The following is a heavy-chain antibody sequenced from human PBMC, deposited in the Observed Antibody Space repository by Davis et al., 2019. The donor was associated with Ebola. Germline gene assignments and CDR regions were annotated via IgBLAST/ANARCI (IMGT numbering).Heavy chain of an antibody. CDR3: ARQWIQLWLDY. J-gene: IGHJ4*02. CDR1: GGSISSSSYY. V-gene: IGHV4-39*01. CDR2: IYYSGST. Sequence: SETLSLTCPVSGGSISSSSYYWGWIRQPPGKGLEWIGSIYYSGSTYYNPSLKSRVTISVDTSKNQFSLKLSSVTAADTAVYYCARQWIQLWLDYWGQGTLVTVSS. D-gene: IGHD5-18*01.